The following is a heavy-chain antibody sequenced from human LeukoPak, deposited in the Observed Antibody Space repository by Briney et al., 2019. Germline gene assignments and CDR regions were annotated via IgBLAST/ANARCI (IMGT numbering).Heavy chain of an antibody. V-gene: IGHV4-39*07. CDR2: IYYSGST. J-gene: IGHJ6*03. CDR3: ARDTAYSNYVLMTQYYYYYMDV. Sequence: PSETLSLTCTVSGGSISSSSYYWGWIRQPPGKGLEWIGSIYYSGSTYYNPSLKSRVTISVDTSKNQFSLKLSSVTAADTAVYYCARDTAYSNYVLMTQYYYYYMDVWGKGTTVTVSS. CDR1: GGSISSSSYY. D-gene: IGHD4-11*01.